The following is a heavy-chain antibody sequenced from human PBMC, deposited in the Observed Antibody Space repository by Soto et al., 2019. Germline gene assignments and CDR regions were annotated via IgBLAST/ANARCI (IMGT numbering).Heavy chain of an antibody. D-gene: IGHD2-2*01. CDR3: ARVSSSIVVVPDYGMDV. J-gene: IGHJ6*02. Sequence: ASVKVSCKASGYTFISHGISWVRQAPGQGLEWMGWISGKNGNTNYAQKFQGRVTLTTDTSTSTAYLELRSLRSDDTAVYYCARVSSSIVVVPDYGMDVWGQVTSFTAS. V-gene: IGHV1-18*04. CDR2: ISGKNGNT. CDR1: GYTFISHG.